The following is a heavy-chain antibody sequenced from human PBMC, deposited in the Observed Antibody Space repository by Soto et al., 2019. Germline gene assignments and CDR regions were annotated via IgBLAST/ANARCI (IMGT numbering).Heavy chain of an antibody. CDR3: ARGGIAAAAPPYY. CDR1: GGSISSGGYY. Sequence: QVQLQESGPGLVKPSQTLSLTCTVSGGSISSGGYYWSWIRQHPGKGLEWIGYIYYSGSTYYNPSLWSRVTXSXYXXKNQFSLTLSSVTAADTAVYYCARGGIAAAAPPYYWGQGTPGTVSS. D-gene: IGHD6-13*01. J-gene: IGHJ4*02. CDR2: IYYSGST. V-gene: IGHV4-31*03.